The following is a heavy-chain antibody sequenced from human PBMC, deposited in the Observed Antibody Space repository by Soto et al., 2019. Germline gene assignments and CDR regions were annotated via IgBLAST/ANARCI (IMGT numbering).Heavy chain of an antibody. CDR2: IIPIFGTA. Sequence: QVQLVQSGAEVKKTGSSVKVSCKASGGTFSSYAISWVRQAPGQGLEWMGGIIPIFGTANYAQKFQGRVTITADESTSTAYMELSSLSSEDTAVYYCARANIVVVVAATGGPQENWFDPWGQGTLVTVSS. J-gene: IGHJ5*02. CDR1: GGTFSSYA. V-gene: IGHV1-69*12. CDR3: ARANIVVVVAATGGPQENWFDP. D-gene: IGHD2-15*01.